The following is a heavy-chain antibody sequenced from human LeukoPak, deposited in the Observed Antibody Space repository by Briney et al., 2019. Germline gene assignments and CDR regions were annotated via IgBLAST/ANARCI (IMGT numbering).Heavy chain of an antibody. Sequence: GGSLRLSCAASGFTFSSYAMHWVRQAPGKGLEWVAVISYDGSNKYYADSVKGRFTISRDNSKNTLYLQMNSLRAEDTAVYYCAKRGLLWPRGDAFDIWGQGTMVTVSS. V-gene: IGHV3-30-3*02. D-gene: IGHD3-10*01. CDR1: GFTFSSYA. CDR3: AKRGLLWPRGDAFDI. J-gene: IGHJ3*02. CDR2: ISYDGSNK.